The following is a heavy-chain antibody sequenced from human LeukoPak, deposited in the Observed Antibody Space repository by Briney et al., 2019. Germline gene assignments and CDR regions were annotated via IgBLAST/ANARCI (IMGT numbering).Heavy chain of an antibody. CDR2: INSDGSST. CDR3: ARRGAVAGRFDY. V-gene: IGHV3-74*01. Sequence: PGGSLRLSCAASGFTFSSYWMHWVRQAPGKGLVWVSRINSDGSSTSYADSVKGRFTISRDNAENTLYLQMNSLRAEDTAVYYCARRGAVAGRFDYWGQGTLVTVSS. J-gene: IGHJ4*02. CDR1: GFTFSSYW. D-gene: IGHD6-19*01.